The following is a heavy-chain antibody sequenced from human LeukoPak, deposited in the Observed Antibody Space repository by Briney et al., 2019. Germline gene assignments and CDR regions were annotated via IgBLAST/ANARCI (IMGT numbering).Heavy chain of an antibody. J-gene: IGHJ5*02. CDR2: INYSGST. CDR3: VRHLSKLRYFDWQNWFDP. V-gene: IGHV4-39*01. Sequence: TSETLSLTCTVSGGSISNSTYYWGWIRQPPGKGLEWIGSINYSGSTYDNSALKSRVTISVDTSRNQFSLKLNSVTAADTAVYYCVRHLSKLRYFDWQNWFDPWGQGTLVTVSS. CDR1: GGSISNSTYY. D-gene: IGHD3-9*01.